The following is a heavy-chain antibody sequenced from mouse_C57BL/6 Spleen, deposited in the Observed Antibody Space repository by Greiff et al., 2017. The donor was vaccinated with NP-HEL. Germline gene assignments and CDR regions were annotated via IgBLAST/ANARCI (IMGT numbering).Heavy chain of an antibody. D-gene: IGHD2-2*01. V-gene: IGHV1-55*01. CDR1: GYTFTSYW. CDR2: IYPGSGST. Sequence: QVQLQQPGAELVKPGASVKLSCKASGYTFTSYWITWVKQRPGQGLEWIGDIYPGSGSTNYNEKFKSKATLTVDTSSSTAYMQLSSLTSEDSAVYYCARSDGYGGDWYFDVWGTGTTVTVSS. CDR3: ARSDGYGGDWYFDV. J-gene: IGHJ1*03.